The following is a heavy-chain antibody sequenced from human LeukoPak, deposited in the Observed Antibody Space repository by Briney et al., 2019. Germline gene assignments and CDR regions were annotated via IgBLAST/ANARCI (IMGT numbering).Heavy chain of an antibody. J-gene: IGHJ5*02. D-gene: IGHD2-2*01. CDR2: IYYSGST. CDR3: AKGSTSTPGQSPRFDP. V-gene: IGHV4-59*01. Sequence: SETLSLTCTVSGGSISSYYWSWIRQPPGKGLEWIGYIYYSGSTNYNPSLKSRVTISVDTSKNQFSLKLSSVTAADTAVYYCAKGSTSTPGQSPRFDPWGQGTLVTVSS. CDR1: GGSISSYY.